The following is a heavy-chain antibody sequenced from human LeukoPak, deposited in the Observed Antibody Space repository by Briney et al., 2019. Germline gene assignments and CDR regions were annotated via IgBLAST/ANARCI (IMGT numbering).Heavy chain of an antibody. Sequence: SVKVSCKASGGTFSSYTISWVRQAPGQGLEWMGRIIPILGIANYAQKFQGRVTITADKSTSTAYVELSSLRSEDTAVYYCARDLNDFWSGNNWFDPWGQGTLVTVSS. V-gene: IGHV1-69*04. CDR1: GGTFSSYT. J-gene: IGHJ5*02. D-gene: IGHD3-3*01. CDR3: ARDLNDFWSGNNWFDP. CDR2: IIPILGIA.